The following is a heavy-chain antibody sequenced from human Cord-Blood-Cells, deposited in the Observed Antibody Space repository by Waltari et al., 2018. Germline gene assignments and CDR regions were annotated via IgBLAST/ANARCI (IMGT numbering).Heavy chain of an antibody. D-gene: IGHD5-12*01. Sequence: CKASGYTFTSYDIHWVRPATGQGLEWMGWMNPNSGNTGYAQKFQGRVTITRNTSISTAYMELSSLRSEDTAVYYCAKTSSGYDNWFDPWGQGTLVTVSS. V-gene: IGHV1-8*03. J-gene: IGHJ5*02. CDR1: GYTFTSYD. CDR3: AKTSSGYDNWFDP. CDR2: MNPNSGNT.